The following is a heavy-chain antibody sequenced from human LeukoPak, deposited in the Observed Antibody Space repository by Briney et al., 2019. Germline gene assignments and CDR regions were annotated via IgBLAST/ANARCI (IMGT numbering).Heavy chain of an antibody. CDR2: IRSKAYGGTT. Sequence: GGSLRLSCAASGFTFSSYGMHWVRQAPGKGLEWGGFIRSKAYGGTTKNAASVKGRFTISRDDSRSIAYLQMNSLKTEDTAVYYCTRRYNYDSSGYYYVRDAFDIWGQGTMVTVSS. V-gene: IGHV3-49*04. CDR1: GFTFSSYG. D-gene: IGHD3-22*01. CDR3: TRRYNYDSSGYYYVRDAFDI. J-gene: IGHJ3*02.